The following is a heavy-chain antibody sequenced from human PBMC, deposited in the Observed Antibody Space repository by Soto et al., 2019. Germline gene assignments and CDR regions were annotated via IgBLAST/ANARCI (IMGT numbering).Heavy chain of an antibody. CDR2: IWYDGSNK. J-gene: IGHJ3*02. Sequence: GGSLRLSCAASGFTFSSYGMHWVRQAPGKGLEWVAVIWYDGSNKYYADSVKGRFTISRDNAKNSLYLQMNSLRAEDTAVYYCARSSVDAFDIWGQGTMVTVSS. CDR3: ARSSVDAFDI. V-gene: IGHV3-33*01. CDR1: GFTFSSYG.